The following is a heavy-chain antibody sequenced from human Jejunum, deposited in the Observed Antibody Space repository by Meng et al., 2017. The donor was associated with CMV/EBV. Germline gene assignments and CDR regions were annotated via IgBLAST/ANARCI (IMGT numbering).Heavy chain of an antibody. D-gene: IGHD3-22*01. CDR3: VRDIVVSDAFDI. V-gene: IGHV3-21*01. Sequence: AATGFTFSTYGRNWVRQAPGKGLEWVSYISSSSNYIYYADSVKGRFTISRDNAKNSLHLQMNSLRAEDTALYYCVRDIVVSDAFDIWGQGTMVTVSS. J-gene: IGHJ3*02. CDR1: GFTFSTYG. CDR2: ISSSSNYI.